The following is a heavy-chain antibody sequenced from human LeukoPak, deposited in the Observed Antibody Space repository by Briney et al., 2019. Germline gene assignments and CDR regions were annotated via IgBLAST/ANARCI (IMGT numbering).Heavy chain of an antibody. CDR1: GGTFSSYA. D-gene: IGHD3-22*01. Sequence: ASVKVSCKASGGTFSSYAISWVRQAPGQGLEWMGGIIPIFGTANYAQKFQGRVTITADKSTSTAYMELSSLRSEDTAVYYCARAMYYYDSSGLIWGQGTLVTVSS. V-gene: IGHV1-69*06. CDR2: IIPIFGTA. J-gene: IGHJ4*02. CDR3: ARAMYYYDSSGLI.